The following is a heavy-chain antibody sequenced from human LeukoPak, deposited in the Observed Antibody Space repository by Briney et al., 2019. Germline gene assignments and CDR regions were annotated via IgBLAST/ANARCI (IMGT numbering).Heavy chain of an antibody. CDR1: GFTFSSYA. CDR2: ISGSGGST. V-gene: IGHV3-23*01. CDR3: AKGHIMVVTAIRGGIDY. Sequence: PGASLRLSCAASGFTFSSYAMSWVRQAPGKGLEWVSAISGSGGSTYYADSVKGRFTISRDNSKNTLYLQMNSLRAEDTAVYYCAKGHIMVVTAIRGGIDYWGQGTLVTVSS. J-gene: IGHJ4*02. D-gene: IGHD2-21*02.